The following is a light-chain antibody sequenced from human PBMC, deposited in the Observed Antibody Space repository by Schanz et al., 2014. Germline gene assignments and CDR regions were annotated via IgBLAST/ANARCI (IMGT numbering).Light chain of an antibody. CDR3: SSYTSSNTGG. V-gene: IGLV2-14*01. CDR2: DVS. Sequence: QSALTQPASVSGSPGQSITISCTGTSSDVGGYNFVSWYQQHPGKAPKLMIHDVSNRPSGVSNRFSGSKSGNTASLTISGLQAEDEADYYCSSYTSSNTGGFGGGTKLTVL. CDR1: SSDVGGYNF. J-gene: IGLJ3*02.